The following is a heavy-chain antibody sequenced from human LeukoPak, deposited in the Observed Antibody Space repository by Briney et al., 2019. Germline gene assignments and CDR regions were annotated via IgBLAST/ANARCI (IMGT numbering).Heavy chain of an antibody. CDR3: ARAWYSSSWYGLYFDY. J-gene: IGHJ4*02. CDR2: IKQDGSEK. D-gene: IGHD6-13*01. CDR1: GFTFSSYW. V-gene: IGHV3-7*01. Sequence: GGSLGLSCAASGFTFSSYWMSWVRQAPGKGLEWVANIKQDGSEKYYVDSVKGRFTISRDNAKNSLYLQMNSLRAEDTAVYYCARAWYSSSWYGLYFDYWGQGTLVTVSS.